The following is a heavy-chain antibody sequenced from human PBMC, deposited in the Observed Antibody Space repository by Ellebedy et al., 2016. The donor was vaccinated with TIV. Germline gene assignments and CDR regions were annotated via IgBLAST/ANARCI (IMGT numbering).Heavy chain of an antibody. CDR3: ARARRSSGYYFDY. J-gene: IGHJ4*02. CDR1: GGSIRSGDYY. CDR2: IFYSGST. V-gene: IGHV4-30-4*01. Sequence: SETLSLTXTVSGGSIRSGDYYWTWIRQSPGKGLEWLGYIFYSGSTYYSPSLKSPAIISVDRTNNQFSLQLTSVTAADTAVYYCARARRSSGYYFDYWGQGTRVTVSS. D-gene: IGHD6-6*01.